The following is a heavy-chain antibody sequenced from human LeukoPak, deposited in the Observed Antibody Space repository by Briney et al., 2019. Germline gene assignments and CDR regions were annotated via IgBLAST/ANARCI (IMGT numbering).Heavy chain of an antibody. CDR1: GFTFSGYT. Sequence: GGSLRLSCAASGFTFSGYTMNWVRQAPGKGLEWVSSISSSSSYIYFADSVKGRFTISRDNAKNSLYLQMNSLRVEDTAVYYCAKAGGEAAAGRAGFDFWGQGTLVTVSS. CDR2: ISSSSSYI. J-gene: IGHJ4*02. D-gene: IGHD6-13*01. V-gene: IGHV3-21*04. CDR3: AKAGGEAAAGRAGFDF.